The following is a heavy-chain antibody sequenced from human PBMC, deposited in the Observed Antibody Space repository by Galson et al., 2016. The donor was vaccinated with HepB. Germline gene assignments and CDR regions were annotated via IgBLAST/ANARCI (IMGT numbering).Heavy chain of an antibody. D-gene: IGHD3-10*01. CDR3: AGGYFWFGEGLSDY. V-gene: IGHV3-7*03. CDR2: IKPDGSEK. CDR1: GFNFRSYW. J-gene: IGHJ4*02. Sequence: SLRLSCAVSGFNFRSYWMRWVRQAPGKGLEWVANIKPDGSEKYYVDSVKGRFSISRDNTQKSLYLRMNSLRAEDTAVYYCAGGYFWFGEGLSDYWGQGTLVTVSS.